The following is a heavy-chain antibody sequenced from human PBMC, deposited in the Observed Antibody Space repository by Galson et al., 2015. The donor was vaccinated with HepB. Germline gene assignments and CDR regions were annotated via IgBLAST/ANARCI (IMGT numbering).Heavy chain of an antibody. Sequence: SVQVSCKASGYTFTSYYMHWVRQAPGQGLEWMGLINPSGGSTSYAQKFQGRVTMTRDTSTSTVYMELSSLRSEDTAVYYCASVSPGEDYYYGMDVWGQGTTVTVSS. CDR2: INPSGGST. V-gene: IGHV1-46*01. CDR1: GYTFTSYY. D-gene: IGHD3-10*01. CDR3: ASVSPGEDYYYGMDV. J-gene: IGHJ6*02.